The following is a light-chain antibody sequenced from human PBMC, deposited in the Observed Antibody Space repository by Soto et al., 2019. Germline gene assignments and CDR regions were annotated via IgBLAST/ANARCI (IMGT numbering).Light chain of an antibody. CDR2: DVS. J-gene: IGLJ2*01. CDR1: SSDVGGYNY. CDR3: SSYTSRSTLVG. V-gene: IGLV2-14*01. Sequence: QSALTQPASVSGSPGQSITISCTGTSSDVGGYNYVSWYQQHPGKAPKLMIYDVSTRPSGVSNRFSGSKSGNTASLTISGLQAEDEGDYYCSSYTSRSTLVGFGGGTKLTVL.